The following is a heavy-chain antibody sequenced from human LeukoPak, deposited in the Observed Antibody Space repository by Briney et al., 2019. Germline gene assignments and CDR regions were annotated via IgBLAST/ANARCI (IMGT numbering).Heavy chain of an antibody. D-gene: IGHD5-18*01. CDR2: IYYRGST. CDR1: GGSISRSSYY. CDR3: ARLRVRGYGYGPWEGPTWLDY. Sequence: SETLSLTCTVSGGSISRSSYYWGWIRQPPGKGLEWIGSIYYRGSTYYNPSLKSRVTISLDTSENQFSLKLSSVTAADTAVYYCARLRVRGYGYGPWEGPTWLDYWGQGTLVTVSS. V-gene: IGHV4-39*07. J-gene: IGHJ4*02.